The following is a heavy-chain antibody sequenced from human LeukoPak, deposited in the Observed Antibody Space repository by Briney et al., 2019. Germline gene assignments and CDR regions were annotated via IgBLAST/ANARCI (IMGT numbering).Heavy chain of an antibody. CDR3: ARDSSIAARGYYYYYYMDV. CDR2: INPNSGGT. J-gene: IGHJ6*03. Sequence: ASVKVSCKASGYTFTGYYMHWVRQAPGQGLEWMGWINPNSGGTNYAQKFQGRVTMTRDTSISTAYMELSRLRSDDTAVYYCARDSSIAARGYYYYYYMDVWGKGTTVTVSS. V-gene: IGHV1-2*02. D-gene: IGHD6-6*01. CDR1: GYTFTGYY.